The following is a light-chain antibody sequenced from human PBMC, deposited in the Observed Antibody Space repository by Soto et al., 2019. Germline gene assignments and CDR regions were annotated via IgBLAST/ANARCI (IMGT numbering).Light chain of an antibody. CDR2: DAS. CDR3: QQYNSYS. J-gene: IGKJ4*01. CDR1: QSISSW. V-gene: IGKV1-5*01. Sequence: DIQMTQSPSTLSASVGDRVTITCRASQSISSWLAWYQQKPGKAPTILIYDASSLESGVPSRFSGSGSGTEFTLTIRGLQPDDFATYYCQQYNSYSFGGGTKVDIK.